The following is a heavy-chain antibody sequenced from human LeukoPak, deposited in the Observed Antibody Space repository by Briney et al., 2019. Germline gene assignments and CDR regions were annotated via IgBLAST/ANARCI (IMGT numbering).Heavy chain of an antibody. CDR2: IYSGGST. V-gene: IGHV3-53*01. Sequence: GGSLRLSFSASGFTVISNYMSWVRQAPGKGLEWVSVIYSGGSTYYADSVKGRFTISRDNSKNTLYLQMNSLRAEDTAVYYCARDKGYYFDYWGQGTLVTVSS. J-gene: IGHJ4*02. CDR3: ARDKGYYFDY. CDR1: GFTVISNY.